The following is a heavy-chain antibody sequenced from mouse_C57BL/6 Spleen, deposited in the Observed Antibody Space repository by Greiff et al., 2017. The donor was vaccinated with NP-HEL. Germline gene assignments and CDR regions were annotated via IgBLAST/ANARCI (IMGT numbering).Heavy chain of an antibody. V-gene: IGHV5-17*01. D-gene: IGHD1-1*01. CDR2: ISSGSSTI. Sequence: EVKLVESGGGLVKPGGSLKLSCAASGFTFSDYGMHWVRQAPEKGLEWVAYISSGSSTIYYADTVKGRFTISRDNAKNTLFLQMTSLRSEDTAMYYCARQGDYYGSSPYYAMDYWGQGTSVTVSS. CDR3: ARQGDYYGSSPYYAMDY. CDR1: GFTFSDYG. J-gene: IGHJ4*01.